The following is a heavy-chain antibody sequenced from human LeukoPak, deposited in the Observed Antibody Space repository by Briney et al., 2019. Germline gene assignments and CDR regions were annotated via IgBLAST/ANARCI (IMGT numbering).Heavy chain of an antibody. J-gene: IGHJ4*02. D-gene: IGHD4-17*01. CDR1: GGTFSSYA. CDR2: IIPILGIA. Sequence: GSSVKVSCKASGGTFSSYAISWVRQAPGQGLEWMGRIIPILGIANYAQKFHGRVTITADKSTSTAYMELSSLRSEDTAVYYCARVLAGYGFDYWGQGTLVTVSS. V-gene: IGHV1-69*04. CDR3: ARVLAGYGFDY.